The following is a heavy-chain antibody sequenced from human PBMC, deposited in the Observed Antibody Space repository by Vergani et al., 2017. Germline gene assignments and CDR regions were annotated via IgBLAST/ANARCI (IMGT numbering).Heavy chain of an antibody. V-gene: IGHV1-46*01. J-gene: IGHJ4*02. CDR3: ATWRGSGN. Sequence: QVQLVQSGAEVKKPGASVKVSCKASGYTFTSYYMHWVRQAPGQGLEWMGIINPSGGSTSYAQKFQGRVTITRDTSASTAYMELSSLRSEDTAVYYCATWRGSGNWGQGTLVTVSS. D-gene: IGHD6-19*01. CDR1: GYTFTSYY. CDR2: INPSGGST.